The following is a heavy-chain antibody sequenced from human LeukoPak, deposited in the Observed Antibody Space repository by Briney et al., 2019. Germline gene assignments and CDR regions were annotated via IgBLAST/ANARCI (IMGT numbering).Heavy chain of an antibody. CDR3: ASSTVVVVAASRFDY. J-gene: IGHJ4*02. Sequence: KPSETLSLTCTVSGGSISSYYWSWIRQPPGKGLEGIGYIYYSGSTNYNPSLKSRVTISVDTSKNQFSLKLSSVTAADTAVYYCASSTVVVVAASRFDYWGQGTLVTVSS. D-gene: IGHD2-15*01. CDR2: IYYSGST. CDR1: GGSISSYY. V-gene: IGHV4-59*01.